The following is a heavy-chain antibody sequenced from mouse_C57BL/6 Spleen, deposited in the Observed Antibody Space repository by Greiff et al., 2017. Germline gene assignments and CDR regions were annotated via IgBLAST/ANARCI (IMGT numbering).Heavy chain of an antibody. CDR2: IYPGDGDT. Sequence: VQLQQSGPELVKPGASVKISCKASGYAFSSSWMNWVKQRPGKGLEWIGRIYPGDGDTNYNGKFKGKATLTADKSSSTAYVQLSRLTSEDSAVYFCAREAQAPWFAYWGQGTLVTVSA. V-gene: IGHV1-82*01. CDR1: GYAFSSSW. CDR3: AREAQAPWFAY. D-gene: IGHD3-2*02. J-gene: IGHJ3*01.